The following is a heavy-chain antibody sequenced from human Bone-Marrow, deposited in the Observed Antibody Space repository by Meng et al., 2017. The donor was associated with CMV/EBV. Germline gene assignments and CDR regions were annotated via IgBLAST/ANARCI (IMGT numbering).Heavy chain of an antibody. CDR3: ARDTWSGYLPSPYYYYGMDV. Sequence: GESLKISCEASGFPFSRYWMSWVRQAPGKGLEWVANINQDENEKYYVDSVKGRFTISRDNAKNSLYLQMNSLRAEDTAVYYCARDTWSGYLPSPYYYYGMDVWGQGTTVTVSS. CDR1: GFPFSRYW. J-gene: IGHJ6*02. CDR2: INQDENEK. V-gene: IGHV3-7*01. D-gene: IGHD3-3*01.